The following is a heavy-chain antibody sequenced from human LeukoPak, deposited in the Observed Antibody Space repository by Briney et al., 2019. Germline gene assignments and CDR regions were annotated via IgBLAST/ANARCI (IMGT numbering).Heavy chain of an antibody. CDR2: IGNDGST. D-gene: IGHD6-13*01. CDR3: AKDDSSSWFDY. Sequence: GGSLRLSCAASGTSFSNYAMSWVRQTPGKGLEWVSTIGNDGSTYYADSVKGRFTISRDNSKNTLFLQMNSLRVGDTAVYYCAKDDSSSWFDYWGQGTLVTVSS. V-gene: IGHV3-23*01. CDR1: GTSFSNYA. J-gene: IGHJ4*02.